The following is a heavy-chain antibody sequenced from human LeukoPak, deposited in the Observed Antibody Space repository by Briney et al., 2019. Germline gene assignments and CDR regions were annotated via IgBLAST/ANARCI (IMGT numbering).Heavy chain of an antibody. Sequence: GGSLRLSCAASGFTFSSYAMSWVRQAPGKGLEWVSAISGSGGSTYYADSVKGRFTISRDNSKNTLYLQMNSLRAEDTAVYYCAIFITFLGVFISPPPVVFDIWGKGTMVTVSS. J-gene: IGHJ3*02. CDR2: ISGSGGST. D-gene: IGHD3-3*01. CDR1: GFTFSSYA. CDR3: AIFITFLGVFISPPPVVFDI. V-gene: IGHV3-23*01.